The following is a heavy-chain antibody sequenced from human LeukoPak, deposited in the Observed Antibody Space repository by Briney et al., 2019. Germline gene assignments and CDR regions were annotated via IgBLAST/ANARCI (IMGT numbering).Heavy chain of an antibody. CDR2: ISGSAATT. V-gene: IGHV3-23*01. CDR1: GFTFSTYG. D-gene: IGHD3-10*01. Sequence: GGSLRLSCAASGFTFSTYGMTWVRQAPGKGLEWVSAISGSAATTFYADSVKGRFTISRDNSKNTLYLQMNSLRAEDTAVYYCATHELKDAFDIWGQGTMVTVSS. J-gene: IGHJ3*02. CDR3: ATHELKDAFDI.